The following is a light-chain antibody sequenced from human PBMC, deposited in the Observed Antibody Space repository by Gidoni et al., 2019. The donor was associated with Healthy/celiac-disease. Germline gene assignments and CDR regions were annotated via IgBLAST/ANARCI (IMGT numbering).Light chain of an antibody. V-gene: IGKV3-20*01. Sequence: EIVFTQSPGTLSLSPGERATLSCRASQSFSSSYLAWYQQKPGQAPRRLIYGASSRATGIPDRFSGSGSGTEFTLTISRLEPEDFAVYYCQQYGSSLFTFGQGTRLEIK. J-gene: IGKJ5*01. CDR1: QSFSSSY. CDR2: GAS. CDR3: QQYGSSLFT.